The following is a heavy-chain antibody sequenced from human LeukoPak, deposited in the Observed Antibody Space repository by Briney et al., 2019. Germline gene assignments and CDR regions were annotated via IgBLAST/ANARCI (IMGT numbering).Heavy chain of an antibody. CDR1: GFTVSSNY. Sequence: PGGSLRLSCAASGFTVSSNYMSWVRQAPGKGLEWVSVIYSGGSTYYADSVKGRFTISRDNSKNTLYLQMNSLRAEDTAVYYCARDQSPLPYYYDSSGYYGTLGDVFDIWGQGTMVTVSS. CDR2: IYSGGST. J-gene: IGHJ3*02. CDR3: ARDQSPLPYYYDSSGYYGTLGDVFDI. V-gene: IGHV3-66*02. D-gene: IGHD3-22*01.